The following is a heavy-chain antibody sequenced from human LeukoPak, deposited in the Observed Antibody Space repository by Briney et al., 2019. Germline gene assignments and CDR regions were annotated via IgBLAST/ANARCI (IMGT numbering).Heavy chain of an antibody. CDR2: IIPIFGTA. J-gene: IGHJ5*01. V-gene: IGHV1-69*01. Sequence: GSSVKVSCKASGGTFSSYAISWVRQAPGQGLEWMGGIIPIFGTANYAQKFQGRVTITADESTSTAYMELSSLRSEDTAVYYCARNHDYGDYRLGFDSWGQGTLVTVSS. CDR3: ARNHDYGDYRLGFDS. D-gene: IGHD4-17*01. CDR1: GGTFSSYA.